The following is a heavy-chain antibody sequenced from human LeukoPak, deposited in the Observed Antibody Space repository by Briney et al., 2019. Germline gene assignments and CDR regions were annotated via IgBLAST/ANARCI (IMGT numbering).Heavy chain of an antibody. CDR3: AKDTIGYCSGGSCYWSWFDP. CDR2: ISGDGGST. D-gene: IGHD2-15*01. Sequence: GGSLRLSCAASGFTFDDYAMHWVRQAPGKGLEWVSLISGDGGSTYYADSVKGRFTISRDNSKNSLYLQMNSLRTGDTALYYCAKDTIGYCSGGSCYWSWFDPWGQGTLVTVSS. CDR1: GFTFDDYA. V-gene: IGHV3-43*02. J-gene: IGHJ5*02.